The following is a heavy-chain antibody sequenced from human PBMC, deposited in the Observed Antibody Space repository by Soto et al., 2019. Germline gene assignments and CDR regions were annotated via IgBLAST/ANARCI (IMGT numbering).Heavy chain of an antibody. Sequence: PSETLSLTCAVYGGSFSGYYWSWIRQPPGKGLEWIGEINHSGSTNYNPSLKSRVTISVDTSKNQFSLKLSSVTAADTAVYYCARDNYDFWSGYYYWFDPWGQGTLVTVSS. CDR3: ARDNYDFWSGYYYWFDP. CDR2: INHSGST. D-gene: IGHD3-3*01. J-gene: IGHJ5*02. V-gene: IGHV4-34*01. CDR1: GGSFSGYY.